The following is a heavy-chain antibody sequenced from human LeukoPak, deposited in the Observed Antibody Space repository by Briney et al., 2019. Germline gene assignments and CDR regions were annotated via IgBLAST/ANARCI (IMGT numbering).Heavy chain of an antibody. CDR1: GYTFTGYF. CDR3: ARDERYDSSGYPFDY. CDR2: INPNSGDA. Sequence: ASLKVPCKASGYTFTGYFMHWVRQAPGQGLEWMGWINPNSGDANYAQKFQGRVTMTRDTSISTAYMELSRLRSDDTAVYYCARDERYDSSGYPFDYWGQGTLVTVSS. V-gene: IGHV1-2*02. D-gene: IGHD3-22*01. J-gene: IGHJ4*02.